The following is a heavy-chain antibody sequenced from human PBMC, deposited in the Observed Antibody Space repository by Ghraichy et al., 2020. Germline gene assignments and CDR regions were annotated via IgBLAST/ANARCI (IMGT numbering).Heavy chain of an antibody. CDR1: GFTFSSYG. V-gene: IGHV3-33*01. J-gene: IGHJ6*02. Sequence: GGSLRLSCAASGFTFSSYGMHWVRQAPGKRLEWVAVIWYDGSKKYYADSVKGRFTISRDNSKNTLYLQMNSLRAEDTAVYYCARYFSYGMDVWGQGTTVTVSS. CDR3: ARYFSYGMDV. D-gene: IGHD2-8*01. CDR2: IWYDGSKK.